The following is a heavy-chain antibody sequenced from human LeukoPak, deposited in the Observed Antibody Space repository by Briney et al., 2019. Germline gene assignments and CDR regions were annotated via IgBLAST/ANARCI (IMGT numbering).Heavy chain of an antibody. J-gene: IGHJ4*02. CDR2: IYTSGST. CDR3: AGRGYCSSTSCYDY. CDR1: GGSISSSSYY. D-gene: IGHD2-2*01. V-gene: IGHV4-61*02. Sequence: PSETLSLTCTVSGGSISSSSYYWGWIRQPAGKGLEWIGRIYTSGSTNYNPSLKSRVTISVDTSKNQFSLKLSSVTAADTAVYYCAGRGYCSSTSCYDYWGQGTLVTVSS.